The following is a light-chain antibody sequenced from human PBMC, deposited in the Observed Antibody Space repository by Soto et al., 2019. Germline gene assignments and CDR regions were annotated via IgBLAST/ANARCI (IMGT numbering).Light chain of an antibody. V-gene: IGKV1-5*01. CDR1: QSILSW. J-gene: IGKJ1*01. CDR2: DAS. Sequence: DIQMTQSPSTLSASVGDRVTITCRASQSILSWLAWYQHKPGKAPKLLIYDASSLESGVPSRFSGSRSGTEFTLNISSLQPDDIATYYCQQYDTYWTFGQGTKV. CDR3: QQYDTYWT.